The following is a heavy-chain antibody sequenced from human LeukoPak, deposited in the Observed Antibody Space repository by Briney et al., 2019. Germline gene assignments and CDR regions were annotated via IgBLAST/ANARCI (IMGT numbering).Heavy chain of an antibody. J-gene: IGHJ4*02. V-gene: IGHV1-2*06. Sequence: GASVTVSCKASGYSFSGYYIHWVRQAPGQGLQWMGRIYPHSGGTNSAQRFQGRVTMTRDTSISTAYMQLNRLRSDDTAVYYCARDCGGDCYSSQDFDYWGQGTLVTASS. CDR1: GYSFSGYY. D-gene: IGHD2-21*02. CDR2: IYPHSGGT. CDR3: ARDCGGDCYSSQDFDY.